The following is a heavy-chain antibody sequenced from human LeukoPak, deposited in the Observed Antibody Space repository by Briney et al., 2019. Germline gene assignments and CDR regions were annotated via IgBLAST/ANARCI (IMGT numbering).Heavy chain of an antibody. CDR1: GYTFTSYY. J-gene: IGHJ4*02. Sequence: ASVKVSCKASGYTFTSYYMHWVRQAPGQGLEWMGWINPNSGGTNYAQKFQGRVTMTRDTSISTAYMELSRLRSDDTAVYYCARDLEYCSSTSCYATGYDYDYWGQGTLVTVSS. D-gene: IGHD2-2*01. V-gene: IGHV1-2*02. CDR3: ARDLEYCSSTSCYATGYDYDY. CDR2: INPNSGGT.